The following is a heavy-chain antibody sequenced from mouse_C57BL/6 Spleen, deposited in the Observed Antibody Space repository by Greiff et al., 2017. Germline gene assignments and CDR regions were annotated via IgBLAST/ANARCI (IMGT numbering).Heavy chain of an antibody. D-gene: IGHD4-1*01. Sequence: EVQVVESGGGLVKPGGSLKLSCAASGFTFSDYGMHWVRQAPEKGLEWVAYISSGSSTIYYADTVKGRFTISRDNAKSTLFLQMTSLRSEDAAMYYCARKANWDFDYWGQGTTLTVSS. V-gene: IGHV5-17*01. CDR1: GFTFSDYG. CDR2: ISSGSSTI. J-gene: IGHJ2*01. CDR3: ARKANWDFDY.